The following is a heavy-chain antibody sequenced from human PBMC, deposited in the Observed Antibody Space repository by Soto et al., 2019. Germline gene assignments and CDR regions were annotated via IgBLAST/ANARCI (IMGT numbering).Heavy chain of an antibody. CDR3: AKDLYVQPPSGWFDP. Sequence: GGSLRLSCAASGFTFGSYGMHWVRQAPGKGLEWVAVISYDGSNKYYADSVKGRFTISRDNSKSTLYLQMMSLRAEDTAVYYCAKDLYVQPPSGWFDPWGQGTVVTVSS. J-gene: IGHJ5*02. CDR2: ISYDGSNK. CDR1: GFTFGSYG. D-gene: IGHD1-26*01. V-gene: IGHV3-30*18.